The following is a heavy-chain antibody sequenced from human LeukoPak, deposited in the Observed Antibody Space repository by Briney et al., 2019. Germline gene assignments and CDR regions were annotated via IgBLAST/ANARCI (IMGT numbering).Heavy chain of an antibody. Sequence: GGYLRLSCAASGFTFSSYGMHWVRQAPGKGLEWVAFIRYDGSNKYYADSVKGRFTISRDNSKNTLYLQMNSLRAEDTAVYYCAKDDLKRYDFWSGYNYYYMDVWGKGTTVTVSS. CDR2: IRYDGSNK. V-gene: IGHV3-30*02. D-gene: IGHD3-3*01. J-gene: IGHJ6*03. CDR1: GFTFSSYG. CDR3: AKDDLKRYDFWSGYNYYYMDV.